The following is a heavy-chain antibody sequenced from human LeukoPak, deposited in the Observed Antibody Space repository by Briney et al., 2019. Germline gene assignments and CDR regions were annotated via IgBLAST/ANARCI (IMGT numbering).Heavy chain of an antibody. CDR1: RFTVSSKY. CDR3: ASNYYDSSGYHY. V-gene: IGHV3-53*01. J-gene: IGHJ4*02. CDR2: IYSGGST. Sequence: PGGSLRLSCAASRFTVSSKYMSWVRQAPGKGLEWVSVIYSGGSTYYADSVKGRFTISRDNSKNTLYLQMNSLRAEDTAVYYCASNYYDSSGYHYWGQGTLVTVSS. D-gene: IGHD3-22*01.